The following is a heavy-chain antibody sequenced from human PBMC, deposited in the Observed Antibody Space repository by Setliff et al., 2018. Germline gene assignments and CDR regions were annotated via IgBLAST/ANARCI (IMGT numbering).Heavy chain of an antibody. V-gene: IGHV1-69*05. D-gene: IGHD2-15*01. CDR3: AREKVVVVSATSYHYYMDV. CDR1: GGTFSNIG. CDR2: IIPLFGTT. J-gene: IGHJ6*03. Sequence: SVKVSCKASGGTFSNIGISWVRQAPGQGLEWMGGIIPLFGTTNYAQDFQGRVTLTTDESTNTAYMELSSLRSEDTAMYYCAREKVVVVSATSYHYYMDVWGKGTTVTVSS.